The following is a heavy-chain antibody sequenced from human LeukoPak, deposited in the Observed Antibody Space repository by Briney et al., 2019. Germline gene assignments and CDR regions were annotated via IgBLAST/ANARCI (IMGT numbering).Heavy chain of an antibody. CDR1: GYTFTSYG. V-gene: IGHV1-2*06. CDR3: ARGVYGDPFDY. D-gene: IGHD4/OR15-4a*01. CDR2: INPNSGGT. J-gene: IGHJ4*02. Sequence: ASVKVSCKASGYTFTSYGISWVRQAPGQGLEWMGRINPNSGGTNYAQKFQGRVTMTRDTSISTAYMELSRLRSDDTAVYYCARGVYGDPFDYWGQGTLVTVSS.